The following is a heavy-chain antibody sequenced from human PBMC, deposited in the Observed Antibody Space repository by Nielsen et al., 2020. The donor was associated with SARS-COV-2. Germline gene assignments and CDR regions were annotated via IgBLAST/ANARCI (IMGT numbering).Heavy chain of an antibody. Sequence: GESLKISCAASRFTFSSYTMNWVRQAPGKGLEWVSSISSSSIYIYYADSVKGRFTISRDNAKNSLYLQMNSLRAEDTAVYYCVRDSSVVIWSGYPVDWGQGTLVTVS. V-gene: IGHV3-21*01. CDR2: ISSSSIYI. CDR3: VRDSSVVIWSGYPVD. J-gene: IGHJ4*02. CDR1: RFTFSSYT. D-gene: IGHD3-3*01.